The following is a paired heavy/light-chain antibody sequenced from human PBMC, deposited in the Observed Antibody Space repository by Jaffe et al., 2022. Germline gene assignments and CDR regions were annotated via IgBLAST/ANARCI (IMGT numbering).Heavy chain of an antibody. J-gene: IGHJ4*02. CDR1: GFTFSNSA. D-gene: IGHD1-1*01. CDR3: AKLSSGTTKY. V-gene: IGHV3-23*01. Sequence: EVQLLESGGGLVQPGGSLRLSCAASGFTFSNSAMSWVRHAPGKGLEWISTISESGASTYYADSVKGRFTISRDISKNTLHLQVNSLRVEDTAVYYCAKLSSGTTKYWGRGTLVTVSS. CDR2: ISESGAST.
Light chain of an antibody. Sequence: EIVMTQSPATLSVSPGERATLSCGASQSVSSSLAWFQQKPGQGPRLLIYGASTRATDIPARFSGSGSGTEFTLTISSLQSEDFAVYYCQQYNNWPSFTFGPGTKVDI. CDR3: QQYNNWPSFT. V-gene: IGKV3-15*01. J-gene: IGKJ3*01. CDR2: GAS. CDR1: QSVSSS.